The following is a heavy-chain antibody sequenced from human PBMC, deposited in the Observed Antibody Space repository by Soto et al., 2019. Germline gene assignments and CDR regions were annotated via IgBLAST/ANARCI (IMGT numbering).Heavy chain of an antibody. CDR1: GYNFTNYA. J-gene: IGHJ5*02. V-gene: IGHV1-3*04. D-gene: IGHD2-21*02. CDR2: VHTVTGST. Sequence: VVSVKVSCKASGYNFTNYALHWVGQAPAQSLAGLGWVHTVTGSTKYSQKFQGILTITRATSASAAYMELSILCSDDTALYHCPRESRDCVLWFDTWGQGTLVDVSS. CDR3: PRESRDCVLWFDT.